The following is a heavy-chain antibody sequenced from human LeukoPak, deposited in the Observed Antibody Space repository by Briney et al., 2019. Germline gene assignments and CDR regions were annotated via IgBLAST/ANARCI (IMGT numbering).Heavy chain of an antibody. J-gene: IGHJ4*02. CDR3: ARDYPSGSGSYYLRLDY. Sequence: ASVKVSCKASGYTFTSYYMHWVRQAPGQGLEWMGIINPSGGSTSYAQKFQGRVTMTRDTSTSTVYMELSSLRSEDTAVYYCARDYPSGSGSYYLRLDYWGQGTLVTVSS. D-gene: IGHD3-10*01. V-gene: IGHV1-46*01. CDR1: GYTFTSYY. CDR2: INPSGGST.